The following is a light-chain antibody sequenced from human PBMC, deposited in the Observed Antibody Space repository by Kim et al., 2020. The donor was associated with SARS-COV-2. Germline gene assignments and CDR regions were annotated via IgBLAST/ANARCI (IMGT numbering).Light chain of an antibody. CDR1: QNINTY. V-gene: IGKV1-39*01. Sequence: ASVGDRVTITCRASQNINTYLNWYQQKPGKAPKPLIYAASSLQSGVPSRFSGSGSGTDFTLTISNLQPEDFATYYCQQSYSTPMYTFGQGTKLEI. CDR3: QQSYSTPMYT. CDR2: AAS. J-gene: IGKJ2*01.